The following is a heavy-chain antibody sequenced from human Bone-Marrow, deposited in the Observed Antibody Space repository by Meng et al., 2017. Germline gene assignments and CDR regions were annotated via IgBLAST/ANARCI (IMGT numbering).Heavy chain of an antibody. CDR1: GGSISSSNW. CDR3: ARGSRTYYYDSSGYTIDY. D-gene: IGHD3-22*01. V-gene: IGHV4-4*02. CDR2: IYHSGST. Sequence: VKLQEAGLGLVKPSGTLSLTCAASGGSISSSNWWSWVRQHQGKGLEWIGEIYHSGSTNYNPSLKSRVTISVDKSKNQFSLKLSSVTAADTAVYYCARGSRTYYYDSSGYTIDYWGQGTLVTVSS. J-gene: IGHJ4*02.